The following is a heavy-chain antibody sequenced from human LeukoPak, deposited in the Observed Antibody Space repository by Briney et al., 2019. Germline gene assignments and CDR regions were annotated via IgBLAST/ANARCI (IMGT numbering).Heavy chain of an antibody. Sequence: PGGSLRLSCAASGFTFSSYSMNWVRQAPGKGLEWVSSISSSSYIYYADSVKGRFTISRDNAKNSLYLQMNSLRAEDTAVYYCARGVIQLWSDNWFDPWGQGTLVTVSS. D-gene: IGHD5-18*01. CDR3: ARGVIQLWSDNWFDP. CDR2: ISSSSYI. V-gene: IGHV3-21*01. J-gene: IGHJ5*02. CDR1: GFTFSSYS.